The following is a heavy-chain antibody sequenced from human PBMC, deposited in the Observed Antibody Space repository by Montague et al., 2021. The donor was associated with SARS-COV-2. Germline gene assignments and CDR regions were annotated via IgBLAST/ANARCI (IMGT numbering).Heavy chain of an antibody. CDR3: ARGRQHINMVVVVVTGGEYYFDF. J-gene: IGHJ4*02. CDR1: DGSFSDYS. CDR2: INHRGST. Sequence: SLTCAVYDGSFSDYSWTWIRQPPGKGLEWIGEINHRGSTNYNPSLKSRVTISVDTSKNQFSLKMTSVTAADTAVYYCARGRQHINMVVVVVTGGEYYFDFWGQGTLVAVSS. V-gene: IGHV4-34*01. D-gene: IGHD3-22*01.